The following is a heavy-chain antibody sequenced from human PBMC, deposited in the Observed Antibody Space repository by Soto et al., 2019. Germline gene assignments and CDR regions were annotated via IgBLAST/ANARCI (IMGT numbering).Heavy chain of an antibody. Sequence: EVQLLESGGGLVQPGGSLRLSCAASGITFTAYAMSWVRQAPGKGLEWVSSISGSGGSTYYADSVKGRLTISSDNSKNTLYLQMNSLRAEDTAVYYCATIIIPAATNFYWGQGTLVTVSS. CDR3: ATIIIPAATNFY. CDR1: GITFTAYA. J-gene: IGHJ4*02. CDR2: ISGSGGST. D-gene: IGHD2-2*01. V-gene: IGHV3-23*01.